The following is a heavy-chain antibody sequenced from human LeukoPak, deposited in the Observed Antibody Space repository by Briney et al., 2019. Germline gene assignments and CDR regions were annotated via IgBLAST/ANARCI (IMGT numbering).Heavy chain of an antibody. J-gene: IGHJ4*02. D-gene: IGHD3-22*01. CDR2: IFSKSHGETT. CDR3: SSHYDGSGDY. Sequence: GGSLRLSCAAAGFTFTDAWMSWVRQAPGKGLEWVGRIFSKSHGETTYYAAPVKGRFTISRDDSKDTLYLQMNSLQTEDTGVYYWSSHYDGSGDYWGQGTLVTVSS. V-gene: IGHV3-15*01. CDR1: GFTFTDAW.